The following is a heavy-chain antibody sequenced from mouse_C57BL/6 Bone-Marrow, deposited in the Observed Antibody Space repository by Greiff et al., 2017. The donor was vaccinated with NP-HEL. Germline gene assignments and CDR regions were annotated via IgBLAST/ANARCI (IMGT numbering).Heavy chain of an antibody. CDR3: ARESPN. CDR1: GYSITSGYY. V-gene: IGHV3-6*01. CDR2: ISYDGSN. J-gene: IGHJ3*01. Sequence: VQLKESGPGLVKPSQSLSLTCSVTGYSITSGYYWNWIRQFPGNKLEWMGFISYDGSNNYNPSLKNRISITRDTYKNQFFLKLNSVTTEDTATYYCARESPNWGQGTLVTVSA.